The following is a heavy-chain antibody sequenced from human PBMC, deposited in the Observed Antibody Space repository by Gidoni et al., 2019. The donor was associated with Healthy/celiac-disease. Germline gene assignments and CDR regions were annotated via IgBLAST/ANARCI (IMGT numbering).Heavy chain of an antibody. CDR1: GYSFTSYW. V-gene: IGHV5-10-1*03. Sequence: EVQLVQSGAEVKKPGESLRISCTGSGYSFTSYWISWVRQMPGKGLAWMGRIDPSDSYTNYSPSFQGHVTISADKSISTAYLQWSSLKASDTAMYYCARHSEQWLVRGWFDPWGQGTLVTVSS. CDR3: ARHSEQWLVRGWFDP. J-gene: IGHJ5*02. D-gene: IGHD6-19*01. CDR2: IDPSDSYT.